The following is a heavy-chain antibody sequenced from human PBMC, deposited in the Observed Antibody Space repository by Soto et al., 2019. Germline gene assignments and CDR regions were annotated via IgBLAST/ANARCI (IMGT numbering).Heavy chain of an antibody. CDR2: MHHTGTT. CDR3: ARVLGDQLNPYFVGFDS. CDR1: DDTITSPSHS. V-gene: IGHV4-39*01. D-gene: IGHD3-9*01. J-gene: IGHJ4*02. Sequence: PSETLALTCTLTDDTITSPSHSWRWIRQSPGREMQWIGTMHHTGTTSYNPSLQSRATIAIAASKNQMFLKLISGTAADTAVYYCARVLGDQLNPYFVGFDSWGQGTQVTVS.